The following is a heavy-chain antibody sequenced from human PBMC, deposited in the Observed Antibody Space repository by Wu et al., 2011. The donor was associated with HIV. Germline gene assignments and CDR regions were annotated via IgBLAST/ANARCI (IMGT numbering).Heavy chain of an antibody. D-gene: IGHD5-12*01. V-gene: IGHV1-46*01. CDR1: GYTFTSYY. CDR2: INPSGGST. Sequence: QVQLVQSGAEVKKPGASVKVSCKASGYTFTSYYMHWVRLAPGQGLEWMGIINPSGGSTTYAQKFQGRVTMTRDTSTSTVYMELSSLRSDDTAVYYCARDRHGMDYDYFGEEFYFDYWGQGTVVTVSS. CDR3: ARDRHGMDYDYFGEEFYFDY. J-gene: IGHJ4*02.